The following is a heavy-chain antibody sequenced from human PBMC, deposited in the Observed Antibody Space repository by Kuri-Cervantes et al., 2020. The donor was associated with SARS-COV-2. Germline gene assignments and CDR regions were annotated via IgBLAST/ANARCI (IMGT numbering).Heavy chain of an antibody. V-gene: IGHV1-69*13. CDR3: ARTMTYYYYYGMDV. CDR2: IIPIFGTA. CDR1: GYTLTELS. Sequence: SVKVSCKVSGYTLTELSMHWVRQAPGKGLEWMGGIIPIFGTANYAQKFQGRVTITADESTRTAYMELSSLRSEDTAVYYCARTMTYYYYYGMDVWGQGTSATFPS. D-gene: IGHD3-22*01. J-gene: IGHJ6*02.